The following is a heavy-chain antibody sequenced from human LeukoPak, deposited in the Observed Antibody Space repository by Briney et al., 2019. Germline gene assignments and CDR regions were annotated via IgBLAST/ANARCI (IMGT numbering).Heavy chain of an antibody. Sequence: GGSLRLSCAASGFTLSSYWMTWVRQAPGKGLQWVANINRDGSEMYYVDSVKGRFTISRDNAKNSLYLQMNSLRAEDTAVYYCARSAGEIYYYGMDVWGQGTTVTVSS. V-gene: IGHV3-7*04. CDR2: INRDGSEM. J-gene: IGHJ6*02. CDR3: ARSAGEIYYYGMDV. CDR1: GFTLSSYW. D-gene: IGHD3-16*01.